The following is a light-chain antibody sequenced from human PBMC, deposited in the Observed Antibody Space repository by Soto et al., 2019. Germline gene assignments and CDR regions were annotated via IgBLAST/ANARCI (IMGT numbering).Light chain of an antibody. J-gene: IGKJ4*01. V-gene: IGKV3-11*01. Sequence: EIVFTQSPATLSLSPGERATLSCRASQSVSSYLAWYQQKPGQAPRLLIYDASNRATGIPARFSGSGSGTDFTLTISSLEPEDFAVYYCQQRSNWPLTFGGGTKVDIX. CDR1: QSVSSY. CDR2: DAS. CDR3: QQRSNWPLT.